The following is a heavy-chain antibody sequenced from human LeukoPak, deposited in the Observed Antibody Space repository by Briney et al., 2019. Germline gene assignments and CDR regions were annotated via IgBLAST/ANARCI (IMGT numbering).Heavy chain of an antibody. V-gene: IGHV3-7*01. Sequence: PGGSLRLSCAASGFTFDDYAMHWVRQAPGKGLEWVANIQQDGSEKYFVDSVKGRFTISRDNGKNSLYLQMNSLRAEDTAVYYCARERLRENLGYYFDSWGQGIMVTVSS. CDR3: ARERLRENLGYYFDS. J-gene: IGHJ4*02. CDR1: GFTFDDYA. CDR2: IQQDGSEK. D-gene: IGHD6-13*01.